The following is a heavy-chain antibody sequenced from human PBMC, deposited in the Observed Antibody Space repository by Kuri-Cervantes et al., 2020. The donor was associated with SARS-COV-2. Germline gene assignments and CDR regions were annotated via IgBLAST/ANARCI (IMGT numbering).Heavy chain of an antibody. V-gene: IGHV4-38-2*02. CDR2: IYHSGST. J-gene: IGHJ6*03. Sequence: SETLSLTCTVSGYSISSGYYWGWIRQPPGKGLEWIGSIYHSGSTYYNPSLKSRVTISVDTSKNQFSLKVSSVTAADTAVYYCARNNRYCASTSCYRAHYMDVWGKGTTVTVSS. CDR1: GYSISSGYY. CDR3: ARNNRYCASTSCYRAHYMDV. D-gene: IGHD2-2*01.